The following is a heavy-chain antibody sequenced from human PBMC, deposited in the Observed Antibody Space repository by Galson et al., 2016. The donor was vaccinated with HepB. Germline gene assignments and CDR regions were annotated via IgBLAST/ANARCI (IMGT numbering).Heavy chain of an antibody. V-gene: IGHV1-18*04. D-gene: IGHD3-22*01. CDR3: AKLTENYYDSSGYFDY. Sequence: SVKVSCKASGYTFTNYYIHWVRQVPGQGLEWMGRINPNRGATLYAQKLQGRVTMTTDTSTSTAYMELRSLRSDDTAVYYCAKLTENYYDSSGYFDYWGQGTLVTVSS. CDR2: INPNRGAT. CDR1: GYTFTNYY. J-gene: IGHJ4*02.